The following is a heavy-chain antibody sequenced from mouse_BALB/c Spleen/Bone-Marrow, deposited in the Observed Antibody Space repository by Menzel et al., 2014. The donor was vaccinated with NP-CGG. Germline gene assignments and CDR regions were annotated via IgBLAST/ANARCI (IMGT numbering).Heavy chain of an antibody. Sequence: VQLQQSGAELVKPGASVKLSCKASGYTFXSYYIYWVKQRPGQGLEWIGEINPSNGGTNFNEKFKSKATLTVDKSSSTAYMQLSSLTFEDSAIYYCTRPYYGYVGYAYWGQGTQVTVSA. V-gene: IGHV1S81*02. CDR2: INPSNGGT. CDR3: TRPYYGYVGYAY. D-gene: IGHD1-2*01. J-gene: IGHJ3*01. CDR1: GYTFXSYY.